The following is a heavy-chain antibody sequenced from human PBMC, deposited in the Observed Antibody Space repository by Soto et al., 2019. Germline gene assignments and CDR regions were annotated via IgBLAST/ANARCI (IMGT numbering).Heavy chain of an antibody. CDR2: IYYSGST. CDR3: AREGNNWQDY. Sequence: SETLSLTCTVSGGSISSGGYYWSWIRQHPGKGLEWIGYIYYSGSTYYNPSLKSRVTISVDTSKNQFSLKLSSVTAADTAVYYCAREGNNWQDYWGQGTLVTVSS. V-gene: IGHV4-31*03. CDR1: GGSISSGGYY. D-gene: IGHD1-20*01. J-gene: IGHJ4*02.